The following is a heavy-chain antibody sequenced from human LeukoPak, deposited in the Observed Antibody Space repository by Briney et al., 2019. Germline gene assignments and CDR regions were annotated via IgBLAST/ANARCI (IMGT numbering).Heavy chain of an antibody. V-gene: IGHV3-23*01. Sequence: GGSLRLSCAASGFTFSTYTMNWVRQAPGKGLEWVSAITGSGDSTYYAASVKGRLTISRDNSKNTLYLQMSSLRAEDTAVYYCAKKGASGYYYYYMDVWGKGTTVTVSS. D-gene: IGHD3-10*01. J-gene: IGHJ6*03. CDR3: AKKGASGYYYYYMDV. CDR1: GFTFSTYT. CDR2: ITGSGDST.